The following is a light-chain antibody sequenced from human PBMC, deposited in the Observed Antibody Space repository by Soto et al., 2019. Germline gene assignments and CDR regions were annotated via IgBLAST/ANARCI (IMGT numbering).Light chain of an antibody. Sequence: DIPMTQSPSTLSASVGDRVTITCRASQSVSSWLAWYQQKPGKAPNLQIYKASSLESGVPSNFSRSGSGTECTLTISSLQPDDFETYYCQQYYSYWTFGPGNKVEVK. CDR1: QSVSSW. CDR3: QQYYSYWT. V-gene: IGKV1-5*03. CDR2: KAS. J-gene: IGKJ1*01.